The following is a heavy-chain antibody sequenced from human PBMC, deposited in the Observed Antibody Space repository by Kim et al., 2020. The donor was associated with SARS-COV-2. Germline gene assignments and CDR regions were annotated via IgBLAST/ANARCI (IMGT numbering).Heavy chain of an antibody. Sequence: SETLSLTCTVSGGSISSYYWSWIRQPPGKGLEWIGYIYYSGSTNYNPSLKSRVTISVDTSKNQFSLKLSSVTAADTAVYYCARDRRGPHAFDIWGQGTMVTVSS. D-gene: IGHD3-16*01. J-gene: IGHJ3*02. CDR2: IYYSGST. V-gene: IGHV4-59*01. CDR1: GGSISSYY. CDR3: ARDRRGPHAFDI.